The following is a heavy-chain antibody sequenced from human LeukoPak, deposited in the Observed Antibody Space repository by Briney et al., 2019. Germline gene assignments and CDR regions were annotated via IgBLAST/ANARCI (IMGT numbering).Heavy chain of an antibody. CDR1: GGTFSSYA. CDR2: IIPILGIA. D-gene: IGHD6-6*01. CDR3: ARVQGIAARPTNY. Sequence: ASVKVSCKASGGTFSSYAISWVRQAPGQGLEWRGRIIPILGIANYAQKFQGRVTITADKSTSTAYMELSSLRSEDTAVYYCARVQGIAARPTNYWGQGTLVTVSS. J-gene: IGHJ4*02. V-gene: IGHV1-69*04.